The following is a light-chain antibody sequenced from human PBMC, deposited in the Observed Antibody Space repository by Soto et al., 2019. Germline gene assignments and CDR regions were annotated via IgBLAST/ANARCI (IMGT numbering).Light chain of an antibody. J-gene: IGKJ1*01. V-gene: IGKV3-15*01. CDR3: QQYNNWPRT. CDR1: QSVSSN. CDR2: GAS. Sequence: RVMTQSPATLSVSPGERATLSCRASQSVSSNLAWYHQKPGQAPRLLIYGASTRATGIPARFSGSGSGTEFTLTINSLQSEDFAVYYCQQYNNWPRTFGQGTKVDIK.